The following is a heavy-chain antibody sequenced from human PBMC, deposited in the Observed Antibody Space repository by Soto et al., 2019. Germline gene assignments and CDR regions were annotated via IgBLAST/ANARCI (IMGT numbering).Heavy chain of an antibody. Sequence: ESGGGLVQPGGSLRLSCAVSGFTFSTSWMSWVRQAPGKGLEWVANIHQDGGEKYYVDSVKGRFTISRDNAQNSLYLQMNSLRAEDTAVYYCATTNNFDYWGQGTLVTVSS. CDR3: ATTNNFDY. CDR2: IHQDGGEK. V-gene: IGHV3-7*01. CDR1: GFTFSTSW. J-gene: IGHJ4*02. D-gene: IGHD1-1*01.